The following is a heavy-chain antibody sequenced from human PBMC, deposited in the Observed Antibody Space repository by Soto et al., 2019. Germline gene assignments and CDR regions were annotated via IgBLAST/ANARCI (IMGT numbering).Heavy chain of an antibody. Sequence: EVQLVESGGGLVKPGGSLRLSCAASGFTFSNAWMSWVRQAPGKVLEWVGRIKSKTDGGTTDYAAPVKGRFTISRDDSKDTLYLQMSSMKTWHTAVYYCKRDVSGSYGWGLGALVTVSS. J-gene: IGHJ4*02. CDR3: KRDVSGSYG. CDR2: IKSKTDGGTT. D-gene: IGHD3-10*01. CDR1: GFTFSNAW. V-gene: IGHV3-15*01.